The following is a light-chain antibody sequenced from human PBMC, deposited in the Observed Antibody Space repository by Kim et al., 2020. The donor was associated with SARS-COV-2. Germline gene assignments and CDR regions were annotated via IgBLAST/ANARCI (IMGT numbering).Light chain of an antibody. CDR1: QSVGSY. Sequence: EIVLTQSPATLSLSPGERATLSCRASQSVGSYLAWYQQKPGQAPRLLIYDASNRATGIPARFSGSGSGTDFTLTISSLEPEDFAVYYCQQRSNWPPYTCGKGTKLEI. J-gene: IGKJ2*01. CDR3: QQRSNWPPYT. V-gene: IGKV3-11*01. CDR2: DAS.